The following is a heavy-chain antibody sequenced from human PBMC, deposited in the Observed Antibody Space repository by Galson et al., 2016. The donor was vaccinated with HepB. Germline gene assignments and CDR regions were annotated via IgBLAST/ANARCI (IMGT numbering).Heavy chain of an antibody. J-gene: IGHJ4*02. V-gene: IGHV4-39*01. CDR1: GGSISSSSYY. D-gene: IGHD3-3*01. CDR3: PRQGASIIPYFDY. CDR2: IYYSGST. Sequence: ETLSLTCTVSGGSISSSSYYWGWVRQPPGKGLEWIGSIYYSGSTYYNPSLKSRVTISVDTSKNQFSLKLSSVTAEDTAVYYCPRQGASIIPYFDYWGQGTLVTVSS.